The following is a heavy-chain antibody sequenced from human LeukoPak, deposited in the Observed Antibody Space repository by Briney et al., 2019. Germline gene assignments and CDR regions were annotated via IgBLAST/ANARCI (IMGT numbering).Heavy chain of an antibody. V-gene: IGHV3-11*01. Sequence: GGSLRLSCAASGFTFSSYAMSWIRQAPGKGLEWVSYISSGGSNIYYADSVKGRFTISRDNAKNSLYLQMNSLRAEDTAVYYCARDMCSGGSCHDYWGQGTLVTVSS. CDR2: ISSGGSNI. CDR1: GFTFSSYA. J-gene: IGHJ4*02. CDR3: ARDMCSGGSCHDY. D-gene: IGHD2-15*01.